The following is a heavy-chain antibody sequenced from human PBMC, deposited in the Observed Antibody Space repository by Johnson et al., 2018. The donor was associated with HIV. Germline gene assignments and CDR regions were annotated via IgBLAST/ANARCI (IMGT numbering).Heavy chain of an antibody. J-gene: IGHJ3*02. CDR1: GFTFKSYS. CDR2: ISYDGSNK. D-gene: IGHD6-13*01. V-gene: IGHV3-30*18. CDR3: AKVRSSSWYDAFDI. Sequence: QVQLVESGGGVVQPGRSLRLSCAASGFTFKSYSMHWVRQAPGTGLEWMSVISYDGSNKFYADSLKGRFSISRDNSKNTLYLQMNSLRDEDTAVYYCAKVRSSSWYDAFDIWGQGTLVTVSS.